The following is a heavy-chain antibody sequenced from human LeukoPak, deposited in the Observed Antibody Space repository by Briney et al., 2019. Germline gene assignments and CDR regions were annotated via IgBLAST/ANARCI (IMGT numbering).Heavy chain of an antibody. CDR3: VKDRAANLYGSGAFEY. D-gene: IGHD3-10*01. CDR1: GFTFDDYG. CDR2: IDWNSGAI. V-gene: IGHV3-9*01. J-gene: IGHJ4*02. Sequence: SLRLSCAASGFTFDDYGIHWVRQAPGKGLEWVSGIDWNSGAIGYADSVKGRFIISRDNAKNSLYLQMNSLRAEDTALYYCVKDRAANLYGSGAFEYWGQGTLVTVSS.